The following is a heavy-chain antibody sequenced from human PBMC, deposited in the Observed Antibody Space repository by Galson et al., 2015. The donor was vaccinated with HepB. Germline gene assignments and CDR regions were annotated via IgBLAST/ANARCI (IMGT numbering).Heavy chain of an antibody. CDR1: GYTFTGYY. CDR2: INPNSGGT. CDR3: ARDPSTEGTDAFDI. Sequence: SVKVSCKASGYTFTGYYMHWVRQAPGQGLEWMGRINPNSGGTNYAQKFQGRVTMTRDTSISTAYMELSRLRSDDTAVYYCARDPSTEGTDAFDIWGQGTMVTVSS. J-gene: IGHJ3*02. D-gene: IGHD1-14*01. V-gene: IGHV1-2*06.